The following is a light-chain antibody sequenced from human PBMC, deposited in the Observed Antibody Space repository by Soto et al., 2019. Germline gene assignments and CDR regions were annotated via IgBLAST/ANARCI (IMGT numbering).Light chain of an antibody. V-gene: IGKV3-20*01. CDR1: QSVSSSY. CDR3: QQYGNSPPT. CDR2: GAS. J-gene: IGKJ4*02. Sequence: IVLSQYPGTLSLSPGERATLSCRASQSVSSSYLAWYQQKPGQAPSLLIYGASSRATGIPDRFSGSGSGTDFTLTISRLEPEDFAVYYCQQYGNSPPTFGGGTKVDIK.